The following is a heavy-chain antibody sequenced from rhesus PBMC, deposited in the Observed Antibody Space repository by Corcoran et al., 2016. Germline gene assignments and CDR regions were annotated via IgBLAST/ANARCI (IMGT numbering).Heavy chain of an antibody. CDR2: VNNGGGGT. Sequence: EVQLVESGGGLAKPGGSLRLSCAASGFIFSGYWMNWVRQTPGKGLGWISPVNNGGGGTYYANSVKGRFTISRDNSKNTLSLQMNSLKTEDTAVYYCTTQPEYCSSTYCSPGVDYWGQGVLVTVSS. V-gene: IGHV3S42*01. D-gene: IGHD2-15*01. CDR1: GFIFSGYW. CDR3: TTQPEYCSSTYCSPGVDY. J-gene: IGHJ4*01.